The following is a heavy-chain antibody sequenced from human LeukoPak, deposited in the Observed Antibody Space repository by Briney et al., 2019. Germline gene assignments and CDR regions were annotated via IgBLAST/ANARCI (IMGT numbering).Heavy chain of an antibody. CDR1: GFSFSNYY. J-gene: IGHJ4*02. V-gene: IGHV3-74*01. Sequence: GASLRLSCAASGFSFSNYYMHWVRQRLGKGLEWVSRIKHDGTNTNYADSVKGRFTISRDNARNTLFLQMNTLRDEDTAIYYCVRQSIIGRTDYFDYWGQGTLVTVSS. D-gene: IGHD1-20*01. CDR2: IKHDGTNT. CDR3: VRQSIIGRTDYFDY.